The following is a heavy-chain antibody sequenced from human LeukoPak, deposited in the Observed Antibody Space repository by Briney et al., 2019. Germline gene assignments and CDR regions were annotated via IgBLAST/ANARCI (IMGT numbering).Heavy chain of an antibody. CDR3: ATDEAGKIAVAAGFDY. V-gene: IGHV1-24*01. Sequence: ASVKVSCKVSGYTLTEFSMHWVRQAPGKGLEWMGGFDPEDGETIYAQKFQGRVTMTEDTSTDTAYMELSSLRSEDTAVYYCATDEAGKIAVAAGFDYWGQGTLVTVSS. D-gene: IGHD6-13*01. CDR1: GYTLTEFS. J-gene: IGHJ4*02. CDR2: FDPEDGET.